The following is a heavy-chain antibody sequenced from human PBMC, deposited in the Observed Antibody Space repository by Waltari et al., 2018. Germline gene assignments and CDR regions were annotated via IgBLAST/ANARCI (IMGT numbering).Heavy chain of an antibody. J-gene: IGHJ4*02. CDR2: ISSSSSYI. CDR3: ARGGSGSYGWDY. D-gene: IGHD1-26*01. Sequence: EVQLVESGGGLVTPGGSLSLSWVRLGLTFSLFRLTWVRQAPGKGLEWVSSISSSSSYIYYADSVKGRFTISRDNAKNSLYLQMNSLRAEDTAVYYCARGGSGSYGWDYWGQGTLVTVSS. V-gene: IGHV3-21*01. CDR1: GLTFSLFR.